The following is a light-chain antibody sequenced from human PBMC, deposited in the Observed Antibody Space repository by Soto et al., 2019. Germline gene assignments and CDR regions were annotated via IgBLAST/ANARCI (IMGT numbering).Light chain of an antibody. Sequence: EIVMTQSPATLSVSPGERATLSCRASQSVRNNLAWYQQKPGQAPRLLIYDASTRATGIPARFSGSGSGTEFTLTITSLQSEDFAIYSCQQYNNWPPLYTFSQGTKLEIK. CDR3: QQYNNWPPLYT. V-gene: IGKV3-15*01. CDR2: DAS. CDR1: QSVRNN. J-gene: IGKJ2*01.